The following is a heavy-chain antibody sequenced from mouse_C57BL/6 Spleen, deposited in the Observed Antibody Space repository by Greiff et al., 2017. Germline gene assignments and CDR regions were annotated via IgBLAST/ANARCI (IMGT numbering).Heavy chain of an antibody. D-gene: IGHD4-1*01. J-gene: IGHJ2*01. V-gene: IGHV1-55*01. CDR2: IYPGSGST. CDR1: GYTFTSYW. Sequence: VQLQQSGAELVKPGASVKMSCKASGYTFTSYWITWVKQRPGQGLEWIGDIYPGSGSTNYNEKFKSKATLTVDTSSSTAYMQLSSLTSEDSAVYYCARRGETDLYYFDYWGQGTTLTVSS. CDR3: ARRGETDLYYFDY.